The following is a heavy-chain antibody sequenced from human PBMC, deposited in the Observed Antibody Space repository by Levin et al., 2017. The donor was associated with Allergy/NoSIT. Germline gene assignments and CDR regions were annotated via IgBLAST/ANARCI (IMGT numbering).Heavy chain of an antibody. Sequence: GGSLRLSCAASGFTFNSYWMTWVRQAPGKGLEWVANIKEDGSEKYYVDSVKGRFTISRDNAKNSLSLQMNSLRAEDTAVYYCARAKLTFDYWGQGSLVTVSS. V-gene: IGHV3-7*01. CDR2: IKEDGSEK. J-gene: IGHJ4*02. D-gene: IGHD3-9*01. CDR3: ARAKLTFDY. CDR1: GFTFNSYW.